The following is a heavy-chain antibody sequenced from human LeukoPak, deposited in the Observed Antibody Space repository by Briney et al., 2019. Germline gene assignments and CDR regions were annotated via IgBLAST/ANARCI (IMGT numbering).Heavy chain of an antibody. CDR1: GFTFSLYG. Sequence: QTGGSLRLSCAASGFTFSLYGIHWVRQAPGKGLEWVAFIQNDGSNKYYADSVKGRFTISRDNSKNTLYLQMNSLRHDDTAMYYCAKDRIVLVTATFDYWGQGTLVAVSS. CDR3: AKDRIVLVTATFDY. D-gene: IGHD2-21*02. CDR2: IQNDGSNK. V-gene: IGHV3-30*02. J-gene: IGHJ4*02.